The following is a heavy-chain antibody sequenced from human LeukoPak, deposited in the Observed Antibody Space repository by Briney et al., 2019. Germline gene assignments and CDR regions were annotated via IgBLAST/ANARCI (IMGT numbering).Heavy chain of an antibody. CDR3: AKGGDFLADYRYRFDY. V-gene: IGHV3-23*01. J-gene: IGHJ4*02. D-gene: IGHD3-9*01. Sequence: QTGGSLRLSGEVSGFAFSSYVMSWVRQAPGNGLEWVSAIDSNGVTTNCADSVKGRFTISRDNSKNTLYLQLSSLRVEDTAVYYCAKGGDFLADYRYRFDYWGQGTLVTVSS. CDR2: IDSNGVTT. CDR1: GFAFSSYV.